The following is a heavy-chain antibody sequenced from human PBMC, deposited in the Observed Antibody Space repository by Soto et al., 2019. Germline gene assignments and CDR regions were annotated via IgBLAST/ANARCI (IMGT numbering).Heavy chain of an antibody. CDR2: IWSDGSND. D-gene: IGHD3-10*01. J-gene: IGHJ4*02. Sequence: QVQLVQSRGSVVQSGGSLRLSCSASGFTFTAHGFHWVRQAPGKGLEWLVLIWSDGSNDYVADSVKDRFSVSRDNSDNTLSLQMQSLGVEDTAVYYCARARDGVGELRPLAFWGKGPLVTVSS. CDR3: ARARDGVGELRPLAF. V-gene: IGHV3-33*01. CDR1: GFTFTAHG.